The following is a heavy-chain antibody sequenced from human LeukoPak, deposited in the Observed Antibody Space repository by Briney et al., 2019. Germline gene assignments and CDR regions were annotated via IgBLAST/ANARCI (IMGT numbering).Heavy chain of an antibody. CDR3: AKPEQIWFGESTPFDY. CDR2: ISGSGGST. J-gene: IGHJ4*02. CDR1: GFTFSSYA. Sequence: PGGSLRLSCAASGFTFSSYAMSWVRQAPGKGLEWVSAISGSGGSTYYADSVKGRFTISRDNSKNTLYLQMNSLRAEDTAVYYCAKPEQIWFGESTPFDYWGQGTLVTVSS. D-gene: IGHD3-10*01. V-gene: IGHV3-23*01.